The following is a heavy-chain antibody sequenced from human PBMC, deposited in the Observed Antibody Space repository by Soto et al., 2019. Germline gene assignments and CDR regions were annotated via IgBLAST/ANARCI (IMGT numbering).Heavy chain of an antibody. CDR2: IKQDGSEK. V-gene: IGHV3-7*03. CDR3: ARDRGTAMVIESYYYGMDV. J-gene: IGHJ6*02. D-gene: IGHD5-18*01. Sequence: PGGSLRLSCAASGFTFSSYWMSWVRQAPGKGLEWVANIKQDGSEKYYVDSVKGRFTISRDNAKNSLYLQMNSLRAEDTAVYYCARDRGTAMVIESYYYGMDVWGQGTTVTVSS. CDR1: GFTFSSYW.